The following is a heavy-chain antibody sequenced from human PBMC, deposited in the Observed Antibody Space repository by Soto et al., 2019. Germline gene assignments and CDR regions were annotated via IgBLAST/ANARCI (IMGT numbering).Heavy chain of an antibody. D-gene: IGHD1-1*01. V-gene: IGHV3-23*01. CDR1: GFTISSSA. Sequence: EVQILESGGGLVQPGGSLRLSCAASGFTISSSAMNWVRQAPGKGLEWVSVISGRDGRTYYADSVKGRFTISRDNSKNTLYLDMNSLRAEDTAVYYCAKSLNINWKNWFDPWGQGTLVTVSS. J-gene: IGHJ5*02. CDR2: ISGRDGRT. CDR3: AKSLNINWKNWFDP.